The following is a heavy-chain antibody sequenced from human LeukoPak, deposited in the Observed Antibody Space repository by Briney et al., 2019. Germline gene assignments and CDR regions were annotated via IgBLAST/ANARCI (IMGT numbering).Heavy chain of an antibody. CDR3: ARGKEPVAGSLSHFDY. J-gene: IGHJ4*02. CDR1: GFTFSIYE. D-gene: IGHD6-19*01. Sequence: PGGSLRLSCAASGFTFSIYEMNWVRQAPGKGLEWVSSISSRSSYIDYADSLKGRFTISRDNAKNSLYLQMNSLRAEDTAVYYCARGKEPVAGSLSHFDYWGQGTLVTVSS. CDR2: ISSRSSYI. V-gene: IGHV3-21*01.